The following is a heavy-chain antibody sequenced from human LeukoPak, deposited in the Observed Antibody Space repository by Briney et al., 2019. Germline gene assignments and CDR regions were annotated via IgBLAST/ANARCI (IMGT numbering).Heavy chain of an antibody. Sequence: GGSLRLSCAASGFSFSSYWMSWVRQAPGKGLEWVAFIRYHGSDKFYADSVKGRFTISRDNSKNTLYLQMNSLRPEDTSVYYCARSPTSWYFDYWGQGTLVTVSS. CDR3: ARSPTSWYFDY. CDR1: GFSFSSYW. D-gene: IGHD2-2*01. CDR2: IRYHGSDK. V-gene: IGHV3-30*02. J-gene: IGHJ4*02.